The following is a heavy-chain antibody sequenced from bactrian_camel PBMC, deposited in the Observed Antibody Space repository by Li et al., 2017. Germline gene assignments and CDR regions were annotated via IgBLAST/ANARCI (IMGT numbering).Heavy chain of an antibody. CDR2: IDSDATT. V-gene: IGHV3S55*01. D-gene: IGHD4*01. CDR3: ATGPRNSDYGLSSSLDYNY. J-gene: IGHJ4*01. Sequence: VQLVESGGGSVEAGGSLRLSCTASGATASDYCMGWFRQAPGKERGAVAFIDSDATTAYADFVKGRFTFSLDNEKSTLYLQMDSLDPEDTAMYYCATGPRNSDYGLSSSLDYNYWGLGTQVTVS. CDR1: GATASDYC.